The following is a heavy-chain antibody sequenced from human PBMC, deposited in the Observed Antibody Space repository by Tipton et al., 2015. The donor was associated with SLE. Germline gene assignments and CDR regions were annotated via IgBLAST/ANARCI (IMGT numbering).Heavy chain of an antibody. Sequence: SLRLSCAASGFTFSSYEMNWVRQAPGKGLERVSYISSSGSTIYYADSVKGRFTISRDNAKNSLYLQMNSLRAEDTAVYYCARGTAELDFDYWGQGTLVTVSS. J-gene: IGHJ4*02. CDR1: GFTFSSYE. D-gene: IGHD1-26*01. CDR3: ARGTAELDFDY. CDR2: ISSSGSTI. V-gene: IGHV3-48*03.